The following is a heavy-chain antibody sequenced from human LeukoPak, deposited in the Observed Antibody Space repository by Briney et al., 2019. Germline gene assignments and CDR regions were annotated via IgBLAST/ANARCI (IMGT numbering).Heavy chain of an antibody. J-gene: IGHJ2*01. Sequence: GGSLRLSCAASGFTFSSYAMSWVRQAPGKGLEWVSAISGSGGSTYYADSVKGRFTISRDNSKNTLYLQMNSLRAEDTAVYYCARDGYRARYFDLWGRGTLVTVSS. CDR3: ARDGYRARYFDL. D-gene: IGHD3-16*02. CDR2: ISGSGGST. V-gene: IGHV3-23*01. CDR1: GFTFSSYA.